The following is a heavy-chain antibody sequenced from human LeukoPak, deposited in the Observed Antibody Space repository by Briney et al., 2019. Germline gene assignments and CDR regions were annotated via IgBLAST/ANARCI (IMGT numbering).Heavy chain of an antibody. V-gene: IGHV4-59*01. CDR1: GGSISSYY. Sequence: PSETLSLTCTVSGGSISSYYWSWIRQPPGKGLEWIGNIYYSGSTNYNPSLKSRVTISVDTSKNQFSLKLSSVTAADTAVYYCARASSSSWPYFDYWGQGTLVTVSS. CDR3: ARASSSSWPYFDY. J-gene: IGHJ4*02. D-gene: IGHD6-13*01. CDR2: IYYSGST.